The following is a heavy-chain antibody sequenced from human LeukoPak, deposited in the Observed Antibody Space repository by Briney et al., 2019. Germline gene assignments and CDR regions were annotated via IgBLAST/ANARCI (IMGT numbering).Heavy chain of an antibody. D-gene: IGHD6-19*01. CDR1: GGSIGSYY. J-gene: IGHJ3*02. CDR3: ARDRPGIAVAGDALDI. Sequence: SETLSLTCTVSGGSIGSYYWSWIRQPPGKGLGWIGYMYNKGSTSYNPSLKSRVTISVDTSKNQFSLKVRSVTAADTAVYYCARDRPGIAVAGDALDIWGQGTMVTIS. V-gene: IGHV4-59*01. CDR2: MYNKGST.